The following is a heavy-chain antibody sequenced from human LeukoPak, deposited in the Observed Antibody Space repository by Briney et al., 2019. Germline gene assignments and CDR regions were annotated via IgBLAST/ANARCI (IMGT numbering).Heavy chain of an antibody. CDR3: AKEGYSRGYYSYYYMDV. CDR2: IRGNAGTT. V-gene: IGHV3-23*01. J-gene: IGHJ6*03. CDR1: GFIFSNYG. Sequence: QPGGSLRLSCAASGFIFSNYGMSWVRQAPGKGLEWVSAIRGNAGTTYYADSVQGRFTIFRDNSKNMLYLQMNSLRVEDTAVYYCAKEGYSRGYYSYYYMDVWGKGTTVTVSS. D-gene: IGHD6-13*01.